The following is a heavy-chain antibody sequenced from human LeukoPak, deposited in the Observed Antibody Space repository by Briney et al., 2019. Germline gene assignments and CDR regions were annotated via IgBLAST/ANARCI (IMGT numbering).Heavy chain of an antibody. D-gene: IGHD2-2*01. J-gene: IGHJ4*02. V-gene: IGHV4-34*01. CDR1: GGSFSAYY. CDR2: INHSGST. CDR3: ARLIRYCSSTSCQDH. Sequence: SETLSRTCAVYGGSFSAYYWSWIRQPPGKGLEWIGEINHSGSTNYNPSLKSRVTISVDTSKNQFSLKLSSVTAADTAVYYCARLIRYCSSTSCQDHWGQGTLVTVSS.